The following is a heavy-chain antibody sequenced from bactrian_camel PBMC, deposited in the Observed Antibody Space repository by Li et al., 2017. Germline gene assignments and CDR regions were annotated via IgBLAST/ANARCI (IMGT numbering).Heavy chain of an antibody. Sequence: QVQLVESGGGSVQAGWSLRLFCAVTPPTSSRFRMGWFRQAPGNEREGVAAIFDDDSAMYGDSVKGRFIISIDSANNTLYLQMNTLKPEDTAMYYCAADHPTPAGLCPGVERVADLGHSGPGTQVTVS. J-gene: IGHJ6*01. CDR2: IFDDDSA. CDR3: AADHPTPAGLCPGVERVADLGH. D-gene: IGHD6*01. V-gene: IGHV3S55*01. CDR1: PPTSSRFR.